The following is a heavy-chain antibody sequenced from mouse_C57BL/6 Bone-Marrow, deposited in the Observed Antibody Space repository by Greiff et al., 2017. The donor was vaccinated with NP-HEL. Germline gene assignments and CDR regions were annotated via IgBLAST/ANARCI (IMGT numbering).Heavy chain of an antibody. Sequence: EVMLVESGGGLVQPGGSLKLSCAASGFTFSDYGMAWVRQAPRKGPEWVAFISNLAYSIYYADTVTGPFTFSRENAKNTLYLEMSSLRSEDTAMYYCARLGAPYYSKYYYAMDYWGQGTSVTVSS. CDR1: GFTFSDYG. D-gene: IGHD2-5*01. J-gene: IGHJ4*01. V-gene: IGHV5-15*01. CDR2: ISNLAYSI. CDR3: ARLGAPYYSKYYYAMDY.